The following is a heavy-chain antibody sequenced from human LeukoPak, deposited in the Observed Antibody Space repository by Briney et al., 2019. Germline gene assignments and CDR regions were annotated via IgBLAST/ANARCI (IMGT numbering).Heavy chain of an antibody. CDR1: GFTFSSYG. CDR2: IWYDGSNK. J-gene: IGHJ4*02. CDR3: AKDIEYDYVWGSYRYLGLDY. Sequence: PGGSLRLSCAASGFTFSSYGMHWVRQAPGKGLERVAVIWYDGSNKYYADSVKGRFTISRDNSKNTLYLQMNSLRAEDTAVYYCAKDIEYDYVWGSYRYLGLDYWGQGTLVTVSS. D-gene: IGHD3-16*02. V-gene: IGHV3-33*06.